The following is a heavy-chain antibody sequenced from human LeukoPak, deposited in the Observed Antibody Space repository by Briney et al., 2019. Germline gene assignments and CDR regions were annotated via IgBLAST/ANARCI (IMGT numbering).Heavy chain of an antibody. Sequence: ASVKVSCKASGYTFTSYGICWVRQAPGQGLEWMGWISAYNGNTNYAQKLQGRVTMTTDTSTSTAYMELWSLRSDDTAVYYCARDKAVTTEVTQHFQHWGQGTLVTVSS. V-gene: IGHV1-18*01. CDR1: GYTFTSYG. CDR3: ARDKAVTTEVTQHFQH. J-gene: IGHJ1*01. CDR2: ISAYNGNT. D-gene: IGHD4-23*01.